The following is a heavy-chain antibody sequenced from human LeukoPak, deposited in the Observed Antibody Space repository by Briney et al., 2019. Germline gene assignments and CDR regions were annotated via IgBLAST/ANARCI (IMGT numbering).Heavy chain of an antibody. D-gene: IGHD1-1*01. V-gene: IGHV3-23*01. CDR2: ISGSGGST. CDR1: GFTFSSYA. Sequence: GGSLRLSCSASGFTFSSYAISWVRQAPGKGLQLVSTISGSGGSTYYADSVKGRFTISRDNSKNTLYLQMNSLRAEDTAVYYCARRPGLERYHFDYWGQGTLVTVSS. CDR3: ARRPGLERYHFDY. J-gene: IGHJ4*02.